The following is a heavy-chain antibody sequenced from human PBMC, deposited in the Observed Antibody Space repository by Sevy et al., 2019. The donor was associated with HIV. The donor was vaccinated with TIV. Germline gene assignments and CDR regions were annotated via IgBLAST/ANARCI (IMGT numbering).Heavy chain of an antibody. D-gene: IGHD3-10*01. V-gene: IGHV3-23*01. CDR2: ISGSGGST. Sequence: GGSLRLSCAASGFTFSSYAMSWVRQAPGKGLEWVSAISGSGGSTYYADSVKGRFTISRDNAKNTLYLQMNSLRAEDTAVSYCAKVSLGDYYGSGSYYPDYYFDYWGQGTLVTVSS. CDR1: GFTFSSYA. J-gene: IGHJ4*02. CDR3: AKVSLGDYYGSGSYYPDYYFDY.